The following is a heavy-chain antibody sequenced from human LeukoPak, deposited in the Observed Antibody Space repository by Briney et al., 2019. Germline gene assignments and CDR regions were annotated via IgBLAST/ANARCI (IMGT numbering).Heavy chain of an antibody. CDR1: GYSFTSYW. Sequence: GESLKISCKGSGYSFTSYWIGWVRQMPGKGLEWMGIIYPGDSDTRYSPSFQGQVTISADKSISTAYLQWSSLKASDTAMYYCARISYEYSSSGYDFDYWGQGTLVTVSS. J-gene: IGHJ4*02. V-gene: IGHV5-51*01. CDR3: ARISYEYSSSGYDFDY. D-gene: IGHD6-6*01. CDR2: IYPGDSDT.